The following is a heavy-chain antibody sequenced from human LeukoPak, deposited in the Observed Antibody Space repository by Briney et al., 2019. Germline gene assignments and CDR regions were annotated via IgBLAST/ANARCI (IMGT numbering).Heavy chain of an antibody. CDR1: GGTFISYA. Sequence: SVKVSCKASGGTFISYAISWVRQAPGQGLEWMGGIIPIFGTANYAQKFQGRVTITADESTSTAYMGLSSLRSEDTAVYYCARADSSSIGAFYYYYMDVWGKGTTVTVSS. V-gene: IGHV1-69*01. CDR2: IIPIFGTA. J-gene: IGHJ6*03. D-gene: IGHD6-6*01. CDR3: ARADSSSIGAFYYYYMDV.